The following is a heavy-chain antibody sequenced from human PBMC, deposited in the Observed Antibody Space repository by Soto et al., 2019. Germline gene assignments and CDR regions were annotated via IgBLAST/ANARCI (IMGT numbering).Heavy chain of an antibody. CDR3: ARDLVSTGYSSGLDY. J-gene: IGHJ4*02. CDR2: IYPSGST. CDR1: GGSISSSNW. D-gene: IGHD6-25*01. V-gene: IGHV4-4*02. Sequence: PSETLSLTCAVSGGSISSSNWWTWVHQPPGKGLEWIGEIYPSGSTNYYPSLKSRVTISVDKSKNQFSLKLSSVTAADTAVYYCARDLVSTGYSSGLDYGGQGTLVTVSS.